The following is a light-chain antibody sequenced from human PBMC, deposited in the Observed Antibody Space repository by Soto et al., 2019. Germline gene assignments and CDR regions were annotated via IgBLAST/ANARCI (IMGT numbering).Light chain of an antibody. CDR1: NSDVGGYNY. V-gene: IGLV2-11*01. Sequence: QSALTQPRSVSGSPGQSVTISCTGTNSDVGGYNYVSWYQQHPGKAPKLMIYDVSKRPSGVPDRFSGSKSGNTASLTISGLQAEDEADYYCCSYAGSYTSLYVFGTGTKLTVL. J-gene: IGLJ1*01. CDR3: CSYAGSYTSLYV. CDR2: DVS.